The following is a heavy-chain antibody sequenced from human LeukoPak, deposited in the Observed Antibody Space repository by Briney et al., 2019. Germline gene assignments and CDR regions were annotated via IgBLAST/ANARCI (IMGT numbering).Heavy chain of an antibody. J-gene: IGHJ3*02. CDR3: ARGRGVVAALDAFDI. V-gene: IGHV1-69*05. Sequence: GASVKVSCKASGGTFSSYAISWVRQAPGQGLEWMGGITPIFGTANYAQKFQGRVTITTDESTSTAYMELSSLRSEDTAVYYCARGRGVVAALDAFDIWGQGTMVTVSS. CDR2: ITPIFGTA. CDR1: GGTFSSYA. D-gene: IGHD2-15*01.